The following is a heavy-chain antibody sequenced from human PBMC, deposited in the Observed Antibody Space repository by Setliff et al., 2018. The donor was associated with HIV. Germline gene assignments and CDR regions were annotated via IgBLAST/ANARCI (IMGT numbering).Heavy chain of an antibody. V-gene: IGHV3-7*01. CDR2: IKQDGSDK. D-gene: IGHD3-16*01. J-gene: IGHJ6*03. CDR3: GKAPYPQYYFYYMDV. CDR1: GFTFSTYH. Sequence: PGGSLRLSCAASGFTFSTYHMSWVRQAPGKGLEWVAKIKQDGSDKHYVDSVKGRFTISRDNAENTVYLQMNSLRAEDTAVYYCGKAPYPQYYFYYMDVWGKGTTVTVSS.